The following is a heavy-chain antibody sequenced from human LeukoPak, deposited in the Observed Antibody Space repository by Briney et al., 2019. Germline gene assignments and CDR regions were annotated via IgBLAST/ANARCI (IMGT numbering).Heavy chain of an antibody. CDR1: GFTFSSYA. D-gene: IGHD5/OR15-5a*01. V-gene: IGHV3-23*01. CDR2: ISGSGGST. Sequence: GGSLRLSCAASGFTFSSYAMSWVRQAPGKGLEWVSAISGSGGSTYYADSVKGRFTISRDNSKNTLYLQMNSLRAEDTAVYYCASVPTLPLSVGPVDYWGQGTLVTVSS. CDR3: ASVPTLPLSVGPVDY. J-gene: IGHJ4*02.